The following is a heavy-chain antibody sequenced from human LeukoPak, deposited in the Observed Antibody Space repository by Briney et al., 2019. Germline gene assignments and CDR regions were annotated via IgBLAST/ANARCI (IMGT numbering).Heavy chain of an antibody. CDR1: GFTFSSYG. J-gene: IGHJ4*02. CDR3: AKDWMGASYFDY. D-gene: IGHD1-26*01. CDR2: ISYDGSNK. V-gene: IGHV3-30*18. Sequence: GGSLRLSCAASGFTFSSYGMHWVRQAPGKGLEWVAVISYDGSNKYYADSVKGRFTISRDNSKNTLYLQMNSLRAEDTAVYYCAKDWMGASYFDYWGQGTLVTVSS.